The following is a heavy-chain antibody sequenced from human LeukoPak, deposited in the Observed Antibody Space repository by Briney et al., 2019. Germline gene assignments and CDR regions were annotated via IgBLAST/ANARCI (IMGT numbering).Heavy chain of an antibody. CDR3: ARGLVLRFLVPMSYGMDV. CDR1: GGTFSGYA. D-gene: IGHD3-3*01. J-gene: IGHJ6*02. CDR2: FDPEDGET. Sequence: SVKVSCKASGGTFSGYAISWVRQAPGKGLEWMGGFDPEDGETIYAQKFQGRVTITRDTSASTAYMELSSLRSEDTAVYYCARGLVLRFLVPMSYGMDVWGQGTTVTVSS. V-gene: IGHV1-69*10.